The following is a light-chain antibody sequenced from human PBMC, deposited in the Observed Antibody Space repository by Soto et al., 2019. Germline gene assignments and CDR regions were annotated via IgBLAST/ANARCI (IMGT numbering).Light chain of an antibody. V-gene: IGKV3-15*01. CDR3: QQYNNWRPIT. Sequence: EIVMTQSPATLSVSPGERATLSCRASQSVSSNLAWYQQKPGQAPRLLIYGASTRATGIPARFSGSGSGTGFTLTVSSLQSEDFAVYYCQQYNNWRPITFGQGTKLEIK. CDR1: QSVSSN. CDR2: GAS. J-gene: IGKJ2*01.